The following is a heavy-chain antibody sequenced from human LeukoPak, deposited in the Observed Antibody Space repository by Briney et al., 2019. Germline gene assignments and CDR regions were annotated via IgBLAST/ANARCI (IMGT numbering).Heavy chain of an antibody. D-gene: IGHD3-9*01. CDR3: ARGREEPADILTGYPHYYYYGMDV. CDR1: GGSFSGYY. CDR2: INHSGST. Sequence: PSETLSLTCAVYGGSFSGYYWSWIRQPPGKGLEWIGEINHSGSTNYNPSLKSRVTISVDTSKNQFSLKLSSVTAADTAVYYCARGREEPADILTGYPHYYYYGMDVWGQGTTVTVSS. V-gene: IGHV4-34*01. J-gene: IGHJ6*02.